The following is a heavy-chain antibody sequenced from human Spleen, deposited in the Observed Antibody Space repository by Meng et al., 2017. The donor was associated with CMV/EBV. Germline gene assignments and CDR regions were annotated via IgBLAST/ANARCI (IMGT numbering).Heavy chain of an antibody. CDR3: ASDLKTYYHGSSGSSFDY. Sequence: FTFSDYTMNWVRQAPGKGLEWVSSISSSSNYMYYADSVKGRFTVSRDNARNSLYLQMDSLRAEDTAVYYCASDLKTYYHGSSGSSFDYWGQGTLVTVSS. CDR2: ISSSSNYM. J-gene: IGHJ4*02. D-gene: IGHD3-22*01. V-gene: IGHV3-21*01. CDR1: FTFSDYT.